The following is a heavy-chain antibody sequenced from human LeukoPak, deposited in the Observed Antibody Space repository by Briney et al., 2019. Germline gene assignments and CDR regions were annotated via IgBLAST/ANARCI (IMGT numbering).Heavy chain of an antibody. D-gene: IGHD2-2*01. V-gene: IGHV3-74*01. CDR3: VSFYETY. Sequence: GGSLGLSCAASGNYWMHWVRQAPGKGLVWVSHINSDGSWTSYADSVKGRFTISKDNAKNTVYLQMNNLRAEDTAVYYCVSFYETYWGRGTLVTVSS. J-gene: IGHJ4*02. CDR2: INSDGSWT. CDR1: GNYW.